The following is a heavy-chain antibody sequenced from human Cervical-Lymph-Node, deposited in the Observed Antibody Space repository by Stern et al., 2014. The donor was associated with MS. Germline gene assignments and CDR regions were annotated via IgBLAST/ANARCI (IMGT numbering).Heavy chain of an antibody. CDR3: ARGVVSNRAAATLHNLFDP. CDR1: GGTFSSSYA. CDR2: IIPILGLP. Sequence: VQLVESGAEVKKPGSSVNVSCKASGGTFSSSYAITWMRQAPGPGLEWMGRIIPILGLPNYARKFQGRVTITADTSTSTAYMELSSLRSEDTAVYYCARGVVSNRAAATLHNLFDPWGQGTLVTVSS. J-gene: IGHJ5*02. D-gene: IGHD2-15*01. V-gene: IGHV1-69*09.